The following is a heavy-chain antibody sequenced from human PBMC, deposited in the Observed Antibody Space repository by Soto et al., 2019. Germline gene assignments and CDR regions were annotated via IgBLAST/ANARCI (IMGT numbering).Heavy chain of an antibody. CDR2: IYYSGST. D-gene: IGHD5-12*01. CDR3: ARFSGDSGYDKPYYYYGMDV. CDR1: GGSISSGGYY. Sequence: QVQLQESGPGLVKPSQTLSLTCTVSGGSISSGGYYWSWIRQHPGKGLEWIGYIYYSGSTYYNPSLKSRVTISVDTSKNQFSLKLSSVTAADTAVYYCARFSGDSGYDKPYYYYGMDVWGQGTTVTVSS. J-gene: IGHJ6*02. V-gene: IGHV4-31*03.